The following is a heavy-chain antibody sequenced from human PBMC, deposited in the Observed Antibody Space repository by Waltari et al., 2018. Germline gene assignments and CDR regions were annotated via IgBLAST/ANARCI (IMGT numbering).Heavy chain of an antibody. J-gene: IGHJ4*02. CDR3: AIGEDTAVLRGY. Sequence: VDLVESGGGLVKPGGYLRLSCAVSGFSFSDYDMTWVRQAPGKGVEGISYISSSGRNVVYAESVKGRFTISRDNAKNSLYLQMNSLRVDDTAVYYCAIGEDTAVLRGYWGQGTLVTVSS. V-gene: IGHV3-11*01. CDR2: ISSSGRNV. CDR1: GFSFSDYD. D-gene: IGHD5-18*01.